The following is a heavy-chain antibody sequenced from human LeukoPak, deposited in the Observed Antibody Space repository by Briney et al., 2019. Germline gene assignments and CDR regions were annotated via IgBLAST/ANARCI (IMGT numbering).Heavy chain of an antibody. CDR3: ARGRIAARRGDFDY. CDR1: GFTFSSYG. Sequence: GRSLRLSCAASGFTFSSYGMHWVRQAPGKGLEWVAVISYDGSNKYYADSVKGRFTISRDNAKNSLYLQMNSLRAEDTAVYYCARGRIAARRGDFDYWGQGTLVTVSS. V-gene: IGHV3-30*03. D-gene: IGHD6-6*01. CDR2: ISYDGSNK. J-gene: IGHJ4*02.